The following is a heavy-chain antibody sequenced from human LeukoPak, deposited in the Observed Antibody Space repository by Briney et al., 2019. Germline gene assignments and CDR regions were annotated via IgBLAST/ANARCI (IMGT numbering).Heavy chain of an antibody. V-gene: IGHV3-23*01. CDR3: AKDFRIGYSAHFDY. J-gene: IGHJ4*02. CDR1: GFTFRSHA. Sequence: GGSLRLSCVGFGFTFRSHAMSWVRQAPEKGLEFVSGIYENGGTTYYADSVKGRFSISRDNSKNTLYLQMDSLRGEDTAVYYCAKDFRIGYSAHFDYWGQGALVTVSS. D-gene: IGHD2-21*01. CDR2: IYENGGTT.